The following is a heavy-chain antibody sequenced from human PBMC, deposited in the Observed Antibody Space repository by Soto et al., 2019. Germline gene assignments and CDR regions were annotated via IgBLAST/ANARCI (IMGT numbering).Heavy chain of an antibody. CDR2: ISAYNGNT. D-gene: IGHD6-19*01. Sequence: QVQLVQSGAEVKKPGASVKVSCKASGYTFTSYGISWVRQAPGQGLEWMGWISAYNGNTNYAQKLQGRVTMTTDTSTSTAYMELRSLRSDDTAVYYCARAPYSSGWYDLIGIHKGTDAFDIWGQGTMVTVSS. V-gene: IGHV1-18*01. CDR1: GYTFTSYG. J-gene: IGHJ3*02. CDR3: ARAPYSSGWYDLIGIHKGTDAFDI.